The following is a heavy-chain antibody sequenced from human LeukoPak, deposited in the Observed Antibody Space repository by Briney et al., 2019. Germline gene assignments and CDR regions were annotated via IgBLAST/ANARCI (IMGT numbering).Heavy chain of an antibody. CDR1: GDTFSSYA. D-gene: IGHD1-1*01. Sequence: ASVKVSCRATGDTFSSYAISWVRQAPGQGLEWMGGIIPILGTANYAQKFQGRVTITADESTSTAYMELSSLRSEDTAVYYCARAESSGPERLVLVHFDYWGQGTLVTVSS. J-gene: IGHJ4*02. CDR3: ARAESSGPERLVLVHFDY. V-gene: IGHV1-69*01. CDR2: IIPILGTA.